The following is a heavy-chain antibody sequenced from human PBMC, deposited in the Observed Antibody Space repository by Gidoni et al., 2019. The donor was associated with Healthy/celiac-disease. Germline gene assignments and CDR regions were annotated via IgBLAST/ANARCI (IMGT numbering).Heavy chain of an antibody. CDR2: ISSSSSYI. D-gene: IGHD6-19*01. CDR3: ARDVGGIAVAGTRLETDY. Sequence: EVQLVASGGGLVKPGGSLRLSCAASGFTFSSYSMNWVRQAPGKGLEWVSSISSSSSYIYYADSVKGRFTISRDNAKNSLYLQMNSLRAEDTAVYYCARDVGGIAVAGTRLETDYWGQGTLVTVSS. CDR1: GFTFSSYS. J-gene: IGHJ4*02. V-gene: IGHV3-21*01.